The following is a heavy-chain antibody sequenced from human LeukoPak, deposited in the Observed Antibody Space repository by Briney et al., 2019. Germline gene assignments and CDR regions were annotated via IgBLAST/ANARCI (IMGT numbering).Heavy chain of an antibody. V-gene: IGHV4-39*01. CDR1: GVSIISSSYD. CDR3: ARHFDI. J-gene: IGHJ4*02. CDR2: INYSGSN. Sequence: SESLSLTCTVSGVSIISSSYDWGWIRQPPGKGLEWIGSINYSGSNDYNPSLKSRVTISVDASKNQFSLKMSSVTAADMAVYYCARHFDIWGQGTLVTVSS.